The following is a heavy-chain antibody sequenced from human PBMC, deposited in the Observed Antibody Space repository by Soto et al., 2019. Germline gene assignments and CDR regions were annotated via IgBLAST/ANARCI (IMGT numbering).Heavy chain of an antibody. D-gene: IGHD3-10*01. CDR3: ARGVVVRGVGNYYYGMDV. CDR1: GGTFSSYT. J-gene: IGHJ6*02. V-gene: IGHV1-69*02. Sequence: QVQLVQSGAEVKKPGSSVKVSCKASGGTFSSYTISWVRQAPGQGLEWMGRIIPILGIANYAQKFQGRVTITEDKSTSTAYMELSSLRSEDTAVYYCARGVVVRGVGNYYYGMDVWGQGTTVTVSS. CDR2: IIPILGIA.